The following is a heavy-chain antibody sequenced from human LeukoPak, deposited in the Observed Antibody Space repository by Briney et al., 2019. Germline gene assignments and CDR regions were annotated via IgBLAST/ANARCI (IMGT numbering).Heavy chain of an antibody. J-gene: IGHJ4*02. CDR2: ISSSSSTI. V-gene: IGHV3-48*01. CDR1: GFTFSSYA. D-gene: IGHD4-17*01. Sequence: GGSLRLSCAASGFTFSSYAMNWVRQAPGKGLEWVSYISSSSSTIYYADSVKGRFTISRDKAKNSLYLQMNSLRAEDTAVYYCARPPSNSGNYGDYMFDYWGQGTLVTVSS. CDR3: ARPPSNSGNYGDYMFDY.